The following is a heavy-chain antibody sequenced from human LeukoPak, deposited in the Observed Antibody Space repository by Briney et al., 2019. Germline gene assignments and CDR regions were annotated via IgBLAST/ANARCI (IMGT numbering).Heavy chain of an antibody. Sequence: SGTLSLTCSVSGGSISSYYWSWVRQPPGKGLEWIGYIYYSGSTNYNPSLKSRVTISVDTSKNQFSLKLSSVTAADTAVYYCARARDRAMIVNWGQGTLVIVSS. CDR1: GGSISSYY. V-gene: IGHV4-59*01. J-gene: IGHJ4*02. D-gene: IGHD3-22*01. CDR3: ARARDRAMIVN. CDR2: IYYSGST.